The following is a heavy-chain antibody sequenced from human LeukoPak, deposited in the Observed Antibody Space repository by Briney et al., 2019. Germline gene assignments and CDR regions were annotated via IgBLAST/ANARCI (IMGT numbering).Heavy chain of an antibody. V-gene: IGHV1-46*01. J-gene: IGHJ4*02. CDR2: INPTGGST. D-gene: IGHD3-22*01. CDR3: ARDLTNYYDSSGYYYALGY. CDR1: GYTFPSYF. Sequence: ASVKVSCKASGYTFPSYFMHWVRQAPGQGLEWMGIINPTGGSTTYAQKFQGRVTMTRDTSTSTVYMELSSLRSEDTAVYYCARDLTNYYDSSGYYYALGYWGQGTLVTVSS.